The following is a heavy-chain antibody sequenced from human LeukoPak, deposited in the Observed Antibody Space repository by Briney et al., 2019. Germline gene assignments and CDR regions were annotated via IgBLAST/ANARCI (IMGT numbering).Heavy chain of an antibody. CDR3: ARQKWDILTGYPDY. V-gene: IGHV4-39*01. D-gene: IGHD3-9*01. Sequence: PSETLSLTCTVSGGSISSSSYYWGWIRQPPGKGLEWIASIYYSGSTYYNPSLKSRVTISVDTSKNQFSLKLSSVTAADTAVYYCARQKWDILTGYPDYWGQGTLVTVSS. CDR1: GGSISSSSYY. J-gene: IGHJ4*02. CDR2: IYYSGST.